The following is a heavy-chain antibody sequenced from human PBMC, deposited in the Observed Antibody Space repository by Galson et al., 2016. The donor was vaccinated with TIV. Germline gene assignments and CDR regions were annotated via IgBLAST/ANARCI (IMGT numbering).Heavy chain of an antibody. Sequence: SVKVSCKASGYNFIGRYFHWERQAPGQGLEWMGWINPTSGDTKYAQHFQGRVTMTRDTSINTAYMELSGLRSDDTAVYYCAKDLAFAYGNILSGLDSWGLGTLVTVSS. CDR3: AKDLAFAYGNILSGLDS. V-gene: IGHV1-2*02. CDR1: GYNFIGRY. CDR2: INPTSGDT. D-gene: IGHD3-9*01. J-gene: IGHJ4*02.